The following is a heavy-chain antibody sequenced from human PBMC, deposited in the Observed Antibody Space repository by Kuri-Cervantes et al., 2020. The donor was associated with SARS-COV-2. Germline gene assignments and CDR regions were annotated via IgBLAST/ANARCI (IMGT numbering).Heavy chain of an antibody. V-gene: IGHV3-53*01. J-gene: IGHJ4*02. CDR1: GFTVSSNY. D-gene: IGHD2-15*01. Sequence: GESLKISCAASGFTVSSNYMSWVRQAPGKGLEWVSVIYSGGSTYYADSVKGRFTISRDNSKNTLYLQMNSLRAEDTAVCYCASGILYRWEGYFDYWGQGTLVTISS. CDR2: IYSGGST. CDR3: ASGILYRWEGYFDY.